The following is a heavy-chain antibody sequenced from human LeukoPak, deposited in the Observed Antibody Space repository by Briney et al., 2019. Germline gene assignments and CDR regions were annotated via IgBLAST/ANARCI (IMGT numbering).Heavy chain of an antibody. CDR3: ARCMVRGVICYFDY. D-gene: IGHD3-10*01. Sequence: HPGGSLRLSCAASGFTFSSYWMHWVRQAPGKGLVWVSRINSDGSSTSYADSVKGLFTISRDNAKNTLYLQMNSLRAEDTAVYYCARCMVRGVICYFDYWGQGTLVTVSS. CDR1: GFTFSSYW. CDR2: INSDGSST. V-gene: IGHV3-74*01. J-gene: IGHJ4*02.